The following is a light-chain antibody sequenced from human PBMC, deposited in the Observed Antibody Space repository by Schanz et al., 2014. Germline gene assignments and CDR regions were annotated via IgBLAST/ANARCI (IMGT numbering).Light chain of an antibody. Sequence: QSVLTQPPSASGTPGQRVTVSCSGSNSNIGSKSVNWYQHLPGTAPKLLIYANNQRPSGVPDRFSASKSGTSASLAISGLQSEDEADFYCAAWDDSLNGLLFGGGTKLTVL. CDR2: ANN. CDR1: NSNIGSKS. J-gene: IGLJ2*01. V-gene: IGLV1-44*01. CDR3: AAWDDSLNGLL.